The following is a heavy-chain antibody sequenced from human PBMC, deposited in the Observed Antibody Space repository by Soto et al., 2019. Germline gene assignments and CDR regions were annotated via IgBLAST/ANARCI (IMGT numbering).Heavy chain of an antibody. Sequence: ASVKVSCKASGYTFTSYAMHWVRQAPGQRLEWMGWINAGNGNTKYSQKFQGRVTITRDTSASTAYMELSSLRSEDTAVYYCASKAARHAQTYYGMDVWGQGTTVTVSS. V-gene: IGHV1-3*01. J-gene: IGHJ6*02. CDR3: ASKAARHAQTYYGMDV. CDR2: INAGNGNT. CDR1: GYTFTSYA. D-gene: IGHD6-6*01.